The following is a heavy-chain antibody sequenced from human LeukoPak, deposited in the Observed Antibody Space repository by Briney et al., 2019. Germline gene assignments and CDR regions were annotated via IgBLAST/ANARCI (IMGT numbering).Heavy chain of an antibody. Sequence: PGRSLRLSCAASGFTFSSYAMHWVRQAPGKGLEWVAVISYDGSNKYYADSVKGRFTISKDNSKNTLYLQMNSLRAEDTAVYYGIAVVVAATPKTGYYMDVWGKGTTVTVSS. CDR2: ISYDGSNK. CDR1: GFTFSSYA. J-gene: IGHJ6*03. V-gene: IGHV3-30-3*01. CDR3: IAVVVAATPKTGYYMDV. D-gene: IGHD2-15*01.